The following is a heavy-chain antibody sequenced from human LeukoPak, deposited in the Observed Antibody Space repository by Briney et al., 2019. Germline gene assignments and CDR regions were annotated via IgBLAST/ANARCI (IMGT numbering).Heavy chain of an antibody. V-gene: IGHV3-30*18. D-gene: IGHD5-18*01. J-gene: IGHJ4*02. Sequence: PGGSLRLSCAASGFTFSSYGMHWVRQAPGKGLEWVAVISYDGSNKYYADSVKGRFTISRDNSKNTLYLQMNSLRAEDTAVYYCAKNGNTAIIDYWGQGTLVTVSS. CDR3: AKNGNTAIIDY. CDR2: ISYDGSNK. CDR1: GFTFSSYG.